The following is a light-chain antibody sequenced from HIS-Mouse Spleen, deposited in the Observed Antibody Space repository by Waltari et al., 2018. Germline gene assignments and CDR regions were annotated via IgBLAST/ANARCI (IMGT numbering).Light chain of an antibody. V-gene: IGLV2-23*01. J-gene: IGLJ3*02. Sequence: QSALTQPASVSGSPGQSITISCTGTRSDVGGLNLSSWYHQHPGKAPKLMIYEGSKRPSGVSNRFSGSKSGNTASLTISGLQAEDEADYYCCSYAGSSTWLFGGGTKLTVL. CDR2: EGS. CDR1: RSDVGGLNL. CDR3: CSYAGSSTWL.